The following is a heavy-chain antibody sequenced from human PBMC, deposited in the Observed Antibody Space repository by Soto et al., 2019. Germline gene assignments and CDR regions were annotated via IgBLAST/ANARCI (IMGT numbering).Heavy chain of an antibody. Sequence: EVQLVESGGGLVQPGGSLRLSCAASGFTFSSYWMSWVRQAPGKGLEWVANIKQDGSEKYYVDSVKGRFTVSRDNAKNSRYLQMSSLRAEDTAVYYCARVRGGAARPGYWGQGALVTVSS. J-gene: IGHJ4*02. CDR3: ARVRGGAARPGY. V-gene: IGHV3-7*01. CDR2: IKQDGSEK. D-gene: IGHD3-16*01. CDR1: GFTFSSYW.